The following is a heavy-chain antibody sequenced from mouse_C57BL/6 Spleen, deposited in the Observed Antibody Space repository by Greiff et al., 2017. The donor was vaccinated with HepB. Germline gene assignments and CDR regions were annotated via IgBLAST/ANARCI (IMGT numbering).Heavy chain of an antibody. V-gene: IGHV5-4*01. J-gene: IGHJ3*01. Sequence: DVQLVESGGGLVKPGGSLKLSCAASGFTFSSYAMSWVRQTPEKRLEWVATISDGGSYTYYPDNVKGRFTISRDNAKNNLYLQMSHLKSEDTAMYYCARKGLRRGWFAYWGQGTLVTVSA. CDR1: GFTFSSYA. CDR2: ISDGGSYT. CDR3: ARKGLRRGWFAY. D-gene: IGHD2-4*01.